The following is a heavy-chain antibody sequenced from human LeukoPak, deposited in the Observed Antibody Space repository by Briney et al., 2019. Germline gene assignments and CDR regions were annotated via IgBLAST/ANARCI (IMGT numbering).Heavy chain of an antibody. Sequence: ASVKVSCKASGYRFIDYYIHWVRQAPGQGLEWMGLLNHESGVPKVAQKFQGRVTMTLDTSIATAYLEVSRLTSDDTAMYYCARPTRSGGSGYESFDSWGQGTLVTVSA. CDR2: LNHESGVP. CDR3: ARPTRSGGSGYESFDS. J-gene: IGHJ4*02. V-gene: IGHV1-2*02. CDR1: GYRFIDYY. D-gene: IGHD5-18*01.